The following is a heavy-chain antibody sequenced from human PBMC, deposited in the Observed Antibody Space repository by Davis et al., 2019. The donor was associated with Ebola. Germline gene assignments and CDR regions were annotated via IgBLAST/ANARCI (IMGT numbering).Heavy chain of an antibody. J-gene: IGHJ4*02. CDR1: GGSFSGYY. V-gene: IGHV4-34*01. CDR2: INHSGST. Sequence: GSLRLSCAVYGGSFSGYYWSWIRQTPGKGLKWIGEINHSGSTNYNPSLKSRVTISVDTSKNQFSLKLTSVTAADTAVYYCARGGDDSSGYSNDYWGQGTLVTVSS. D-gene: IGHD3-22*01. CDR3: ARGGDDSSGYSNDY.